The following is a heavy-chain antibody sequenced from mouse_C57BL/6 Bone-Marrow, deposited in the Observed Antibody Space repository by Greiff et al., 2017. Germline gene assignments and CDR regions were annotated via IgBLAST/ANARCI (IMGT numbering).Heavy chain of an antibody. D-gene: IGHD2-5*01. V-gene: IGHV1-74*01. Sequence: QVHVKQPGAELVKPGASVKVSCKASGYTFTSYWMHWVKQRPGQGLEWIGRIHPSDSDTNYNQKFKGKATLTVDKSSSTAYMQLSSLTSEDSAVYYCAIPSYYSKGYWGQGTTLTVSS. CDR1: GYTFTSYW. CDR2: IHPSDSDT. J-gene: IGHJ2*01. CDR3: AIPSYYSKGY.